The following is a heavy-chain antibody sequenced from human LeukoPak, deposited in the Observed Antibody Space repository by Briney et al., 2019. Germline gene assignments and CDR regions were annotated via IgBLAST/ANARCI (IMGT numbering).Heavy chain of an antibody. Sequence: GGSLRLSCEGSRFTFSNYWVVWVRQAPGKGLEWVGDIKGDGSDKNYLGSVKGRFTISRDNAKASVFLQMNSLNSEDSGVYFCTRRNSGTGWSFDLWGQGTLVTVSS. D-gene: IGHD6-25*01. J-gene: IGHJ4*02. V-gene: IGHV3-7*01. CDR2: IKGDGSDK. CDR1: RFTFSNYW. CDR3: TRRNSGTGWSFDL.